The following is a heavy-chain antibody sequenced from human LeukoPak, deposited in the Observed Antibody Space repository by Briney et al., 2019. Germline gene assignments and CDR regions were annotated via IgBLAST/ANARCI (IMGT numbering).Heavy chain of an antibody. CDR2: ISWNSGSI. J-gene: IGHJ4*02. CDR3: ARFGFRGSSWYYLDY. Sequence: QPGGSLRLSCAASGFTFDDYAMHWVRQAPGKGLEWVSGISWNSGSIGYADSVKGRFTISRDNAKSSLYLQMNSLRAEDTAVYYCARFGFRGSSWYYLDYWGQGTLVTVSS. V-gene: IGHV3-9*01. D-gene: IGHD6-13*01. CDR1: GFTFDDYA.